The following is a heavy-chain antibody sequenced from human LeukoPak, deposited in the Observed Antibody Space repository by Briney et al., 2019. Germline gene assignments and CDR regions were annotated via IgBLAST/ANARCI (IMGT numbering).Heavy chain of an antibody. CDR1: GFTFSRFW. CDR2: ITTDETNT. D-gene: IGHD3-9*01. Sequence: GGSLRLSCAASGFTFSRFWMHWVRQVPGKGLVWVSRITTDETNTIYADSVRGRFTISRDNAKNTLYLQMNSLTAEDTAVYYCARDDITLHASDIWGRGTMVTVSS. J-gene: IGHJ3*02. V-gene: IGHV3-74*01. CDR3: ARDDITLHASDI.